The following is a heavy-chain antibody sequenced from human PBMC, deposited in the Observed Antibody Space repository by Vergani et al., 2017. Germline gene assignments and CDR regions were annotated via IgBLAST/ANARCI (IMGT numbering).Heavy chain of an antibody. CDR2: IYYSSRT. J-gene: IGHJ5*02. Sequence: QLQLQESGPGLVKPSATLSLTCSVSGASIRSSNYYLGWIRQPPGKGLDWIASIYYSSRTYYNPSLKSLVTISVDTSQNQFSLKLSPVTAADTAVYFCARHSTVEWLVKLGWIDPWGQGILVTVSS. V-gene: IGHV4-39*01. CDR1: GASIRSSNYY. CDR3: ARHSTVEWLVKLGWIDP. D-gene: IGHD6-19*01.